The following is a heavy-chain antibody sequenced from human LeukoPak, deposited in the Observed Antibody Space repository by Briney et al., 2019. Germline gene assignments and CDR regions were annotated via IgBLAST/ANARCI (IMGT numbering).Heavy chain of an antibody. Sequence: ASVKVSCKASGYTFTSYYMHWVRQAPGQGLEWMGIINPSGGSTSYAQKFQGRVTMTRDMSTSTVYMELSSLRSDDTAVYYCARDVSPAVAGIPFDYWGQGTLVTVSS. CDR2: INPSGGST. CDR1: GYTFTSYY. V-gene: IGHV1-46*01. D-gene: IGHD6-19*01. CDR3: ARDVSPAVAGIPFDY. J-gene: IGHJ4*02.